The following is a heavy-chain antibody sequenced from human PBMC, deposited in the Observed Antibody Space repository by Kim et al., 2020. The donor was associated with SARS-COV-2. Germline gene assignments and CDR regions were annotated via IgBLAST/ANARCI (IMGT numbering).Heavy chain of an antibody. D-gene: IGHD3-22*01. V-gene: IGHV4-59*01. Sequence: SETLSLTCTVSGGSISSYYWSWILRPPGRELEWFGEIYYSSSTNYNPSLKSRVTISVDTSKNQLSLMLISVTAADTAVYYCARSYYYDSSVYHWSQGYFDYWGQGTLVTVSS. J-gene: IGHJ4*02. CDR2: IYYSSST. CDR1: GGSISSYY. CDR3: ARSYYYDSSVYHWSQGYFDY.